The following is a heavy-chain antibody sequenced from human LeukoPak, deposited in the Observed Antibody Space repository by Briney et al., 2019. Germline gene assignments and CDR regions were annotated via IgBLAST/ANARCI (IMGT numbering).Heavy chain of an antibody. CDR1: VGSISSYY. CDR2: VQYSGST. J-gene: IGHJ3*02. Sequence: KPSETLSLTCTVSVGSISSYYRIWIRQPPGKGLGCIGSVQYSGSTYYSPSLKSRVAISVDTSKNQLSLNLTSVTAADTAVYYCARRTWSRAFDICGRGTMVTVSS. V-gene: IGHV4-59*01. D-gene: IGHD2-2*01. CDR3: ARRTWSRAFDI.